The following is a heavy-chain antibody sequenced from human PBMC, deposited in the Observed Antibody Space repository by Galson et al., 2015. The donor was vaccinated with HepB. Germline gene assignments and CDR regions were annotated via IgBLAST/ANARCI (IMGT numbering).Heavy chain of an antibody. J-gene: IGHJ4*02. CDR3: ASGGLNHEYYFDY. Sequence: SLRLSCAASGFPFSSYAMHWVRQAPGKGLGWVALISYDGGKKSYADSVKGRFSISRDNSKNTLYLQMNSLRVDDTAVYFCASGGLNHEYYFDYWVQGTLVTVSS. V-gene: IGHV3-30*14. CDR2: ISYDGGKK. D-gene: IGHD1-14*01. CDR1: GFPFSSYA.